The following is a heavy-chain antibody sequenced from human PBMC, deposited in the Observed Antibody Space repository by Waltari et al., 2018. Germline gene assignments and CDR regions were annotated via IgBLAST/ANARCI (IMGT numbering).Heavy chain of an antibody. D-gene: IGHD2-15*01. J-gene: IGHJ4*02. Sequence: QLQLQESGPGLVKPSGTLSLTCTVSGDSMSSSDCWSWVRQPPGKGLEWRGQVRGDGRSNSRPSFASRVTVSLDTYNNQFTLKVTSATAADTAVYYCARDRGRGIYLDSWGPGTLVTVSP. V-gene: IGHV4-4*02. CDR1: GDSMSSSDC. CDR2: VRGDGRS. CDR3: ARDRGRGIYLDS.